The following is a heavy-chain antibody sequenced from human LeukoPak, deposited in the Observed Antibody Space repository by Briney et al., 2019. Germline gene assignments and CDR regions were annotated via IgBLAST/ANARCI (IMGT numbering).Heavy chain of an antibody. J-gene: IGHJ4*02. CDR2: IKPDGSEK. CDR1: GFTFSDYW. V-gene: IGHV3-7*01. Sequence: GGSLRLSCAASGFTFSDYWMTWVRQAPGKGLEWVANIKPDGSEKYYADSVKGRFTISRDNSKNTLYLQMNSLRAEDTAVYYCAREKTDILTRGTTFDYWGQGTLVTVSS. D-gene: IGHD3-9*01. CDR3: AREKTDILTRGTTFDY.